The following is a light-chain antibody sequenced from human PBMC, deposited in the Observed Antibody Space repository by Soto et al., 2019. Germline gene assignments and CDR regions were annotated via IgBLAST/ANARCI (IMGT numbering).Light chain of an antibody. Sequence: EIVLTQSPATQSLSPGERATLSCRASQTVSSYLLWYQQKPGQAPRLLIYGASSRATGIPDRFSGSGSGTDFTLTISRLEPEDFAVYYCQQYGSSPYTFGQGTRLEIK. CDR1: QTVSSY. J-gene: IGKJ5*01. CDR3: QQYGSSPYT. CDR2: GAS. V-gene: IGKV3-20*01.